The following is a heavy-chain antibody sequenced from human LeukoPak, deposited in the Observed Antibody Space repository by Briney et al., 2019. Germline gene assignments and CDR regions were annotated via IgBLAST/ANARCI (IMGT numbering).Heavy chain of an antibody. V-gene: IGHV3-7*01. CDR3: ARDQSPTMYYGDSPVYHDALDL. Sequence: GGSLRLSCAASGFAFTPWMTWVRQAPGKGLEWVANIDRDGTRQNYVDSVKGRFTISRDNAMKSLYLQMNSLRAEDTAVYYCARDQSPTMYYGDSPVYHDALDLWGQGTTVTVSP. CDR2: IDRDGTRQ. D-gene: IGHD2-8*01. J-gene: IGHJ3*01. CDR1: GFAFTPW.